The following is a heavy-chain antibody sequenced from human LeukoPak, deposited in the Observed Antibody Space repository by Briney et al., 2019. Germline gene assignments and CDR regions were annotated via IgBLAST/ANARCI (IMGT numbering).Heavy chain of an antibody. Sequence: SETLSLTCTVSGGSVSNADYYWSWIRHSPGKTLEWIGYIYHTGSNNYKYSLKSRVTISLDTSKNQFSLRLSSVTAADTAMYYCARWQRTVGFWGQGTLVTVSS. V-gene: IGHV4-61*08. D-gene: IGHD6-25*01. CDR2: IYHTGSN. CDR3: ARWQRTVGF. CDR1: GGSVSNADYY. J-gene: IGHJ4*02.